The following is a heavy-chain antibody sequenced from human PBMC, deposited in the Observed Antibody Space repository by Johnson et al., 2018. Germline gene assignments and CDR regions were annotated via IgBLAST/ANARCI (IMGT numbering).Heavy chain of an antibody. J-gene: IGHJ6*02. Sequence: QVQLQESGPGLVKPSETLSLTCTVSGGLINSYYWSWMRQPPGKGLEWIGHVYFNGNTNYNPSLKSRVTISVDTSTTLFSLKLSSVTAADTAVYYCARDRFPKGQLDRNCYYGMDVWGQGTTVTVSS. CDR2: VYFNGNT. CDR3: ARDRFPKGQLDRNCYYGMDV. V-gene: IGHV4-59*01. CDR1: GGLINSYY. D-gene: IGHD6-6*01.